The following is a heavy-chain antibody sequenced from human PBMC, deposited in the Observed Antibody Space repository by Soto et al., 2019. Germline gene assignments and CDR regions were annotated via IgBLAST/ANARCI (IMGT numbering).Heavy chain of an antibody. D-gene: IGHD2-21*02. CDR1: GFTFDDYG. CDR3: ARVRTAISVDAFDI. V-gene: IGHV3-20*04. Sequence: EVQLVESGGGVVRPGGSLRLSCAASGFTFDDYGMTWVRQAPGKGLEWVSGIDWNGRSTGYADSVKGRLTISRDNAKSSLYLQMNSLRAEDTALYYCARVRTAISVDAFDIWGQGTMVTVSS. CDR2: IDWNGRST. J-gene: IGHJ3*02.